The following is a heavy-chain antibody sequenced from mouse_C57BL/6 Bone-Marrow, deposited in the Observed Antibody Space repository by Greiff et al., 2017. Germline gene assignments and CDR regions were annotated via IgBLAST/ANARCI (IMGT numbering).Heavy chain of an antibody. J-gene: IGHJ1*03. D-gene: IGHD1-1*01. Sequence: VQLQQSGAELARPGASVKMSCKASGYTFTSYGISWVKQRTGQGLEWIGEIYPRSGNTYYNEKFKGKATLTADKYSSTAYMELRSLTSEDSAVYFCARPFITTVVAHWYFDVWGTGTTVTVSS. CDR3: ARPFITTVVAHWYFDV. CDR1: GYTFTSYG. V-gene: IGHV1-81*01. CDR2: IYPRSGNT.